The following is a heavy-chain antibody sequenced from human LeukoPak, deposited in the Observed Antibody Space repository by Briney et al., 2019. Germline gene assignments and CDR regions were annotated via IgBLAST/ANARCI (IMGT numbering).Heavy chain of an antibody. V-gene: IGHV3-23*01. CDR3: AKDPMDGTGVIDY. CDR2: ISGSGGST. CDR1: GFTFSSYA. Sequence: GGSLRLSCAASGFTFSSYAMSWVRQAPGKGLEWVSAISGSGGSTYYADSVKGRFTISRDNSKNTLYLQMNSLRAEDTAAYYCAKDPMDGTGVIDYWGQGTLVTVSS. D-gene: IGHD3-10*01. J-gene: IGHJ4*02.